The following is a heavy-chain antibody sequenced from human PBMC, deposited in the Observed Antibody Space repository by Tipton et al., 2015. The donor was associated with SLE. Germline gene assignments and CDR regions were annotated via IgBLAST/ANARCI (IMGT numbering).Heavy chain of an antibody. CDR1: GGSFSGYY. CDR2: INDSGKT. V-gene: IGHV4-34*01. D-gene: IGHD4-17*01. CDR3: AGEPEAYYGDTKGDY. Sequence: TLSLTCAVYGGSFSGYYWNWIRQPPGKGLEWIGEINDSGKTNYNPSLKRRATISLDTSNNQLSLNLSSVTAADTAVYYCAGEPEAYYGDTKGDYWGQGILVTVSS. J-gene: IGHJ4*02.